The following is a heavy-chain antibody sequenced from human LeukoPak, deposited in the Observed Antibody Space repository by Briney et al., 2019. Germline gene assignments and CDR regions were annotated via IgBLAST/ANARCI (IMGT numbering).Heavy chain of an antibody. CDR1: GDSVTSGNYY. V-gene: IGHV4-61*01. Sequence: SETLSLTCIVSGDSVTSGNYYWSWIRQPPGKGLEWIGYIHYSGSTSYNPSLMSRVTISIDTSKRQLSLRLNSVTAADTAVYYCARMSNSAWYDYWGQGTLVTLSS. CDR3: ARMSNSAWYDY. D-gene: IGHD6-19*01. J-gene: IGHJ4*02. CDR2: IHYSGST.